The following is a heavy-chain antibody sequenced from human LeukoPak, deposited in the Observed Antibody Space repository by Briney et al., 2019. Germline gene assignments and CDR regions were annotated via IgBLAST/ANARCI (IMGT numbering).Heavy chain of an antibody. CDR2: FDPEDGET. V-gene: IGHV1-24*01. CDR3: ATAPAGWELLFDY. J-gene: IGHJ4*02. Sequence: GASVTVSCKVSGYTLTELSMHWVRQAPGKGLEWMGGFDPEDGETIYAQKFQGRVTMTEDTSTDTAYMELSSLRSEDTAVYYCATAPAGWELLFDYWGQGTLVTVSS. D-gene: IGHD1-26*01. CDR1: GYTLTELS.